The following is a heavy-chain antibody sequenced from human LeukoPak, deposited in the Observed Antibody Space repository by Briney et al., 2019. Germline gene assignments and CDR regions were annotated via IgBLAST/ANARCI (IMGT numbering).Heavy chain of an antibody. CDR1: GGSISSYY. J-gene: IGHJ4*02. CDR2: ISFNGST. CDR3: ARDGFSDGDGVFFFDY. D-gene: IGHD4-17*01. Sequence: SETLSLTCTVSGGSISSYYWSWIRQPPGKGLEWIGYISFNGSTNYNPSLKSRVAISIDTSKNQFSLKVTSVTAADTAVYYCARDGFSDGDGVFFFDYWGQGTLVTVSS. V-gene: IGHV4-59*01.